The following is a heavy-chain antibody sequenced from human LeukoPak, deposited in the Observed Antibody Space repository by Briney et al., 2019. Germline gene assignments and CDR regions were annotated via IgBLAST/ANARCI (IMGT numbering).Heavy chain of an antibody. J-gene: IGHJ4*02. Sequence: GASVKVSCKASGGTFSSNAISWVRQAPGQGLEWMGRIIPFLGIANYAQKFQGRVTITADKSTSTAYMELSSLRSEDTAVYYCARAASGLTVDYWGQGTLVTVSS. CDR3: ARAASGLTVDY. D-gene: IGHD6-13*01. CDR1: GGTFSSNA. CDR2: IIPFLGIA. V-gene: IGHV1-69*04.